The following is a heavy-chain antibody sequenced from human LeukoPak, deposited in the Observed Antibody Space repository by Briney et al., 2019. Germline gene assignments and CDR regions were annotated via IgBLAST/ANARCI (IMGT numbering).Heavy chain of an antibody. V-gene: IGHV1-2*02. CDR3: ARDLTGASGDY. CDR2: INPNGGGT. J-gene: IGHJ4*02. CDR1: GYTFIESF. D-gene: IGHD3-10*01. Sequence: ASVTVSCKASGYTFIESFMHWVRQAPGQRLEWMAWINPNGGGTHYAQKFQGRVTLTLDTSITTAYMELNSLRSDDSAIYYCARDLTGASGDYWGQGTLVTVSS.